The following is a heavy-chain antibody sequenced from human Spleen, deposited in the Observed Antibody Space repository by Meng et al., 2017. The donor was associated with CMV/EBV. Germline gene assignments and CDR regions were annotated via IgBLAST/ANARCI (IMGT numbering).Heavy chain of an antibody. CDR2: MNQDGSQK. Sequence: GESLKISCAASGFSFTSYWMTWVRQAPGKGLEWVANMNQDGSQKHYVDSVKGRFTISRDNAKNSLSLQMNSLGAEDTAVYYCVRDMDVWGQGTTVTSP. V-gene: IGHV3-7*01. J-gene: IGHJ6*02. CDR1: GFSFTSYW. CDR3: VRDMDV.